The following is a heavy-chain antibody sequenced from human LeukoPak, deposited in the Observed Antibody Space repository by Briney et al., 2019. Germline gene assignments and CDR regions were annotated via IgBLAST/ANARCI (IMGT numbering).Heavy chain of an antibody. CDR2: ISAYNGNT. D-gene: IGHD6-6*01. Sequence: ASVKVFCKASGYTFTSYGISWVRQAPGQGLEWMGWISAYNGNTNYAQKLQGRVTMTTDTSTSTAYMELRSLRSDDTAVYYCARRGRGWSSSGYFDYWGQGTLVTVSS. J-gene: IGHJ4*02. CDR3: ARRGRGWSSSGYFDY. CDR1: GYTFTSYG. V-gene: IGHV1-18*01.